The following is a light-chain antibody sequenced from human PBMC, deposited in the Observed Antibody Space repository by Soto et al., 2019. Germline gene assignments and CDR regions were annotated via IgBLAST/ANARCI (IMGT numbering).Light chain of an antibody. CDR1: HNISSTY. J-gene: IGKJ2*01. CDR2: GAS. Sequence: EVVLTRSPGTRSLSPGEGATLSCRASHNISSTYLAWYQQKPGQAPRLLIYGASSRATGIPDRFSGSGSGTDFTLTVSRLEPEDFAVFYCQHYGSSMYTFGQGTRLDIK. CDR3: QHYGSSMYT. V-gene: IGKV3-20*01.